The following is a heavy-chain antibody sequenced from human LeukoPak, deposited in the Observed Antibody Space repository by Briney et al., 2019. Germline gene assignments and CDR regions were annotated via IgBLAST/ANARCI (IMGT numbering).Heavy chain of an antibody. J-gene: IGHJ4*02. CDR2: MNPNSSNT. Sequence: ASVKVSCKASGFTFTSHDFNWVRLATGQGLEWMGWMNPNSSNTSYAQKFQGRVTVTRDTSTSTVHMELSGLRSEDTAVYYCARDQEGFDYWGQGTLVTVSS. CDR1: GFTFTSHD. V-gene: IGHV1-8*01. CDR3: ARDQEGFDY.